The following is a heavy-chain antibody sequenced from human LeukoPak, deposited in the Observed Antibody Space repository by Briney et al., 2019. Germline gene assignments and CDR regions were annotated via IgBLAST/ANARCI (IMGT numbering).Heavy chain of an antibody. CDR3: AKLPGIAVERTGYFQH. V-gene: IGHV1-18*01. J-gene: IGHJ1*01. CDR1: GYTFTSYG. D-gene: IGHD6-19*01. Sequence: ASVKVSCKASGYTFTSYGISWVRQAPGQGLEWMGWISAYNGNTNYAQKLQGRVTMTTDTSTSTAYMELRSLRSDDTAVYYCAKLPGIAVERTGYFQHWGQGTLVTVSS. CDR2: ISAYNGNT.